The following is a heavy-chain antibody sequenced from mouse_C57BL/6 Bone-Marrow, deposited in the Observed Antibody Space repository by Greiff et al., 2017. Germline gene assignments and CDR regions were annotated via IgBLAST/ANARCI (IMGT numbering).Heavy chain of an antibody. D-gene: IGHD1-1*01. Sequence: EVKLEESGGGLVKPGGSLKLSCAASGFTFSSYAMSWVRQTPEKRLEWVATISDGGSYTYYPDNVKGRFTISRDNAKNNLYLQMSHLKSEDTAMYYCARDPVTTVVATEYFDVWGTGTTVTVSS. V-gene: IGHV5-4*01. CDR1: GFTFSSYA. CDR3: ARDPVTTVVATEYFDV. J-gene: IGHJ1*03. CDR2: ISDGGSYT.